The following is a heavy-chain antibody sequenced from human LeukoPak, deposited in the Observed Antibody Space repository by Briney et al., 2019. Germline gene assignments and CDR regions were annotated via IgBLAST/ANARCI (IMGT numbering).Heavy chain of an antibody. J-gene: IGHJ4*02. CDR1: GGSISSSNW. D-gene: IGHD2-21*01. CDR2: IKPKTDGETT. Sequence: ETLSLTCAVSGGSISSSNWWSWVRQAPGKGLEWVGRIKPKTDGETTEYAAPVEGRFSISRDDSKNMLYLQMNSLKTEDTAVYYCITPLPYSAQGGQGTLVTVSS. CDR3: ITPLPYSAQ. V-gene: IGHV3-15*07.